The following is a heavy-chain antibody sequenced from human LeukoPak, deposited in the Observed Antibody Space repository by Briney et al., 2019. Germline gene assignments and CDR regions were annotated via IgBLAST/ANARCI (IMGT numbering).Heavy chain of an antibody. CDR2: IYHSGST. CDR3: ARGDSPGIAAAGLFDY. V-gene: IGHV4-39*07. J-gene: IGHJ4*02. CDR1: GGSISSSSYY. D-gene: IGHD6-13*01. Sequence: PSETLSLTCTVSGGSISSSSYYWGWIRQPPGKGLEWIGSIYHSGSTYYNPSLKSRVTISVDTSKNQFSLKLSSVTAADTAVYYCARGDSPGIAAAGLFDYWGQGTLVTVSS.